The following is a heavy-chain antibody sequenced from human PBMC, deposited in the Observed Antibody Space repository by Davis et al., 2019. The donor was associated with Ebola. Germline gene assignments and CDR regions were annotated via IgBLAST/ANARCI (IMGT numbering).Heavy chain of an antibody. CDR2: ISSSSSYI. V-gene: IGHV3-21*01. J-gene: IGHJ4*02. Sequence: LSLTCAASGFTFSSYSMNWVRQAPGKGLEWVSSISSSSSYIYYADSVKGRFTISRDNAKNSLYLQMNSLRDEDTAVYYCASLPGYSSGWRDYWGQGTLVTVSS. D-gene: IGHD6-19*01. CDR3: ASLPGYSSGWRDY. CDR1: GFTFSSYS.